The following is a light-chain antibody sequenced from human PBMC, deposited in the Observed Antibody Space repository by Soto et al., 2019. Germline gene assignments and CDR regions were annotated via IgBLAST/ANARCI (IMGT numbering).Light chain of an antibody. J-gene: IGKJ1*01. V-gene: IGKV1-9*01. CDR3: LQDYTYPRT. CDR1: QDISNF. Sequence: DIHLTHSRAFLSASVADVVPITCRSSQDISNFLAWFQQKPGRAPKLLIYAVFTLQSGVPSRFSGSGSGAEFTLTISSLQPEDFATYYCLQDYTYPRTFGQGTKVDIK. CDR2: AVF.